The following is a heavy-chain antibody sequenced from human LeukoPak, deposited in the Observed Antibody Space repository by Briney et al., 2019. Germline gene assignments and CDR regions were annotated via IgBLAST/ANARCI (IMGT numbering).Heavy chain of an antibody. CDR3: ARDSGGYGSGSYLFDS. Sequence: ASVKVSCKASGYTFTGYYMHWVRQAPGQGLEWMGWINPNSGGTNYAQKFQGRVTMTRDTSISTAYMELSRLRSDDTAVYYCARDSGGYGSGSYLFDSWGQGTLVTVSS. J-gene: IGHJ4*02. CDR2: INPNSGGT. V-gene: IGHV1-2*02. D-gene: IGHD3-10*01. CDR1: GYTFTGYY.